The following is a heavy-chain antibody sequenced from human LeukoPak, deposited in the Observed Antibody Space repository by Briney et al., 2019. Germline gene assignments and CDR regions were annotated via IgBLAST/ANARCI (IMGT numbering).Heavy chain of an antibody. CDR2: IYHSGST. CDR3: ATVSRVALGWHTKRYYYYYMDV. D-gene: IGHD3-10*01. J-gene: IGHJ6*03. V-gene: IGHV4-38-2*02. Sequence: PSETLSLTCTVSGYSISSGYYWGWIRQPPGKGLEWIGSIYHSGSTNYNPSLKSRVTISVDTSKNQFSLKLSSVAAADTAVYYCATVSRVALGWHTKRYYYYYMDVWGKGTTVTVSS. CDR1: GYSISSGYY.